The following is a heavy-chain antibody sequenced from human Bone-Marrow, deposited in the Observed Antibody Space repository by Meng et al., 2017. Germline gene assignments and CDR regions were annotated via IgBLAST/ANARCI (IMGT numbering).Heavy chain of an antibody. CDR2: MNPNSGST. CDR3: ARGQYCTTGACPYYFDY. D-gene: IGHD2-8*01. CDR1: GYTFTNND. Sequence: ASVKVSCKTSGYTFTNNDINWVRQAPEQGLEWMGWMNPNSGSTGFAQKFQGRVTMTSDTSITTAYMELNSLRSDDTAVYYCARGQYCTTGACPYYFDYWGQGALVTVSS. J-gene: IGHJ4*02. V-gene: IGHV1-8*01.